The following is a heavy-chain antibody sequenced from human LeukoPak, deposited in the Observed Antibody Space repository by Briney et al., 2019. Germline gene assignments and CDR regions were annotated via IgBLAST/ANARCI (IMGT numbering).Heavy chain of an antibody. CDR1: GGSISSSSYY. CDR3: ARGGVLRYFDWLQLVDWFDP. J-gene: IGHJ5*02. CDR2: IYYSGST. D-gene: IGHD3-9*01. V-gene: IGHV4-39*07. Sequence: PSETLSLTCTVSGGSISSSSYYWGWIRQPPGKGLEWIGSIYYSGSTYYNPSLKSRVTISVDTSKNQFSLKLSSVTAADTAVYYCARGGVLRYFDWLQLVDWFDPWGQGTLVTVSS.